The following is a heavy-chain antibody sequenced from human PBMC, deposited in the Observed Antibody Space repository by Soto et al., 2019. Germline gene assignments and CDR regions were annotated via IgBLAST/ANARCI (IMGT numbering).Heavy chain of an antibody. D-gene: IGHD5-12*01. CDR2: IWYDGSNK. Sequence: QVQLVESGGGVVQPGRSLRLSCAASGFTFSRYGMHWVRQAPGKGLEWLAVIWYDGSNKYYADSVKGRFTISRDNSKNTLYLQMNSLRAEDTAVYYCARDGREMATILSAGWFFDYWGQGTLLTVSS. V-gene: IGHV3-33*01. CDR1: GFTFSRYG. CDR3: ARDGREMATILSAGWFFDY. J-gene: IGHJ4*02.